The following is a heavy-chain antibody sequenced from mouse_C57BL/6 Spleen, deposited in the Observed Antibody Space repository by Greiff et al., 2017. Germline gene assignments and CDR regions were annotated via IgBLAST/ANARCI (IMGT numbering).Heavy chain of an antibody. Sequence: QVQLQQPGAELVRPGSSVKLSCKASGYTFTSYWMHWVKQRPIQGLEWIGNIDPSDSETHYNQKFKDKATLTVEKSSSTAYMQLSSLTSEDSAVYYCARWGDYVFDYWGQGTTLTVSS. D-gene: IGHD2-4*01. J-gene: IGHJ2*01. CDR2: IDPSDSET. CDR3: ARWGDYVFDY. V-gene: IGHV1-52*01. CDR1: GYTFTSYW.